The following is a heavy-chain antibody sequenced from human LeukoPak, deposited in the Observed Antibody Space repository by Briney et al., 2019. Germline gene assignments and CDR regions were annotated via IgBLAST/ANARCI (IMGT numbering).Heavy chain of an antibody. V-gene: IGHV3-66*01. CDR1: GFTVSSNY. CDR3: ARVYQISGNYPHFDS. J-gene: IGHJ4*02. CDR2: IFSGGST. D-gene: IGHD1-26*01. Sequence: GGSLRLSCAASGFTVSSNYMSWVRQAPGKGLEWISVIFSGGSTYYAGSVKGRFTISRDSSKNTLFLQMNSLRAEDTAVYYCARVYQISGNYPHFDSWGQGTLVTVSS.